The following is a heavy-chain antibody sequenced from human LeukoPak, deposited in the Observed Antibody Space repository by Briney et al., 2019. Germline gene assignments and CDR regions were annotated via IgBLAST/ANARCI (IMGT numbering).Heavy chain of an antibody. V-gene: IGHV3-23*01. J-gene: IGHJ4*02. CDR2: ISGSGGST. Sequence: GGSLRLSCAASGFTFSSYGMSWVRQAPGKGLEWVSAISGSGGSTYYADSVYYADSVKGRFTISRDNSKNTLYLQMNSLRAEDTAVYYCAKRPYYFDSSGYYQDFDSWGQGTLVTVSS. D-gene: IGHD3-22*01. CDR3: AKRPYYFDSSGYYQDFDS. CDR1: GFTFSSYG.